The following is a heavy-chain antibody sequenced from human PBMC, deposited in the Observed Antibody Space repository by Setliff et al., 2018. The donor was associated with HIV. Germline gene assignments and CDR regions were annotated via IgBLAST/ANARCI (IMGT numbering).Heavy chain of an antibody. CDR2: INSDESTT. V-gene: IGHV3-74*01. Sequence: GVLSLSCAASGFTFRDYWMHWVRQPPGKGLVWVSRINSDESTTDYADSVKGRFTISRDNRKNTVYLQMNSLRVEDTAVYYCVRGWIDDSRIYWGLGTPVTVSS. J-gene: IGHJ4*02. CDR3: VRGWIDDSRIY. CDR1: GFTFRDYW. D-gene: IGHD3-22*01.